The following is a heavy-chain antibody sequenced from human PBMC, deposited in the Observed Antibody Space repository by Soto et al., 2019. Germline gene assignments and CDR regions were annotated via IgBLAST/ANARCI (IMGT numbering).Heavy chain of an antibody. CDR3: AKDSLKDILTGYNETYFDY. V-gene: IGHV3-23*01. J-gene: IGHJ4*02. D-gene: IGHD3-9*01. CDR2: ISGSGGST. Sequence: EVQLLESGGGLVQPGGSLRLSCAASGFTFSSYAMSWVRQAPGKGLEWVSAISGSGGSTYYADSVKGRFTISRDNSKNTLYLQMNSLRAEDTAVYYCAKDSLKDILTGYNETYFDYWGQGTLVTVSS. CDR1: GFTFSSYA.